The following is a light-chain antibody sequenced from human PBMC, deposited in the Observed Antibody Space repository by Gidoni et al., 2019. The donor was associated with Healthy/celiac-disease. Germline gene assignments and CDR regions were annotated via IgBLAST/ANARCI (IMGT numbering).Light chain of an antibody. J-gene: IGKJ3*01. CDR2: WAS. CDR1: QSVLYSSNNKNY. CDR3: QQYSSTPPA. V-gene: IGKV4-1*01. Sequence: DIVMTQSPDSLAVSLGERATINCKSSQSVLYSSNNKNYLAWYQQKPGQPPKLRIYWASTRESGVTDRFSGSGSGTDFTLTISSLQAEDVAVYYCQQYSSTPPAFGPGTKVDIK.